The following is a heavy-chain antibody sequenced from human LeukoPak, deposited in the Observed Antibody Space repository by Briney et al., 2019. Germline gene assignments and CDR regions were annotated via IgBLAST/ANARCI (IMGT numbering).Heavy chain of an antibody. CDR2: ISGSGGST. Sequence: GGSLRLSCAASGFTFSSYAMNWVRQAPGKGLEWVSAISGSGGSTYYADSVQGRFTISRDNSKNTLYLQMNSLRAEDTAVYYCAKELYYYDSSGYHYVIDYWGQGTLVTVSS. D-gene: IGHD3-22*01. J-gene: IGHJ4*02. V-gene: IGHV3-23*01. CDR3: AKELYYYDSSGYHYVIDY. CDR1: GFTFSSYA.